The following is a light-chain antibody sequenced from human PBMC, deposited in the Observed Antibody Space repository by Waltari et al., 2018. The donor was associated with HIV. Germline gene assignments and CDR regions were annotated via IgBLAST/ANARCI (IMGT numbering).Light chain of an antibody. CDR3: CSYAGSNNYVI. Sequence: QSALTQPPSASGSPGQSVTISCTGTSSDVGGYNYVSWYQQHPGKAPKLMIYDVTKRPSGVPDRFSGSKSGNTASLTVSGLQAEDEADYFCCSYAGSNNYVIFGGGTKVTVL. CDR1: SSDVGGYNY. V-gene: IGLV2-8*01. CDR2: DVT. J-gene: IGLJ2*01.